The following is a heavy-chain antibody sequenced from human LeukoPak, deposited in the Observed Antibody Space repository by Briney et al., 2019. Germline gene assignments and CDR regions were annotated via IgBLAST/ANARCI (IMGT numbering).Heavy chain of an antibody. J-gene: IGHJ4*02. D-gene: IGHD3-10*01. CDR2: ISGSGGST. CDR1: GFTFSSFA. Sequence: GRSLRLSCAASGFTFSSFAMSWVRQAPGKGLEWVSAISGSGGSTYYADSEKGRFTITIDKSKTTLYLQMNSLRAEDTAVYYCASVIWFWESPDETFDYWGQGTLVTVSS. V-gene: IGHV3-23*01. CDR3: ASVIWFWESPDETFDY.